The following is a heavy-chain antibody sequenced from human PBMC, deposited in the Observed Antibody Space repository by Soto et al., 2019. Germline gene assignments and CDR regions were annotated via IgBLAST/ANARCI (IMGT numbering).Heavy chain of an antibody. CDR2: IDPSDSYT. CDR1: GYSFTIYW. Sequence: GESLKSSCKGSGYSFTIYWISWVLQMPWKGLEWMGRIDPSDSYTNYSPSFQGHVTISADKSISTAYLQWSSLKASDTAMYYCASQGSGSYYSYYYGMDVWGQGTTVTVSS. CDR3: ASQGSGSYYSYYYGMDV. J-gene: IGHJ6*02. D-gene: IGHD1-26*01. V-gene: IGHV5-10-1*01.